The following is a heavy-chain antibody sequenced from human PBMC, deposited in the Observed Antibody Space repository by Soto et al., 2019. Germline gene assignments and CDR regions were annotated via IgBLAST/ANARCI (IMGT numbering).Heavy chain of an antibody. CDR1: GFTFNSYG. Sequence: QVQLVESGGGVVQPGRSLRLSCAASGFTFNSYGMHWVRQAPGKGLEWVAVISYDGTNKYYADSVKGRFTISRDNSKNXLYLQMNSLRAEDTAAYYCAKVRYSGYYYNIGFDYWGQGTLVTVSS. V-gene: IGHV3-30*18. CDR2: ISYDGTNK. J-gene: IGHJ4*02. D-gene: IGHD5-12*01. CDR3: AKVRYSGYYYNIGFDY.